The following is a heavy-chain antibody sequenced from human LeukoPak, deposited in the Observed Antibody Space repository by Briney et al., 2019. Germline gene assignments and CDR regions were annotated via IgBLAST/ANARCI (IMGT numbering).Heavy chain of an antibody. Sequence: GGSLRLSCAASGFTFSSYSMNWVRQAPGKGLEWVSYISSSSSTIYYADSVKGRFTISRDNAKNSLYLQMNSLRAEDTAVYYCARDLQYYDSSGYYGADIWGQGTMVTVSS. CDR1: GFTFSSYS. CDR3: ARDLQYYDSSGYYGADI. CDR2: ISSSSSTI. D-gene: IGHD3-22*01. V-gene: IGHV3-48*01. J-gene: IGHJ3*02.